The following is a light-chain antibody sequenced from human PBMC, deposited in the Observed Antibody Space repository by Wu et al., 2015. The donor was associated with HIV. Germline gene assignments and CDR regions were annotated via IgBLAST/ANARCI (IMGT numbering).Light chain of an antibody. J-gene: IGKJ4*01. CDR3: QQYYDWPPVT. Sequence: EIVLTQSPATLSVSPGERVTLSCRASQSVSSKFAWYQQKPGQAPRLLIYDASTRAPGIPARFSGSGSGTEFTLTINNIQSEDFAVYFCQQYYDWPPVTFGGGTKVEIK. CDR2: DAS. V-gene: IGKV3-15*01. CDR1: QSVSSK.